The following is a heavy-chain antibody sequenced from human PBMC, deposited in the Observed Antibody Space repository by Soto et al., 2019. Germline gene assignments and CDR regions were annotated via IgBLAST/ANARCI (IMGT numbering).Heavy chain of an antibody. D-gene: IGHD1-26*01. CDR2: IYYSGST. CDR1: GGSITSSSYY. J-gene: IGHJ5*02. V-gene: IGHV4-39*01. CDR3: ATQEVGGSYVYTFDP. Sequence: QLHLRESGPGLVKPSETLSLTCTVSGGSITSSSYYWGWIRQPPWKGLEWIGSIYYSGSTYYNPSLKSRVTISVDTSKNQFSLKLSSVTAADTAVYYCATQEVGGSYVYTFDPWGQGTLVTVSS.